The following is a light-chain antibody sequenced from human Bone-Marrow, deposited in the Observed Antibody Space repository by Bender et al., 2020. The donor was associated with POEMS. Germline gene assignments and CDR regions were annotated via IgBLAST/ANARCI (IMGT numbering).Light chain of an antibody. CDR3: SSYGGPNTLL. CDR2: EVT. CDR1: SSDIGRYNY. V-gene: IGLV2-8*01. J-gene: IGLJ2*01. Sequence: QSALTQPASVSGSPGQSITISCTGTSSDIGRYNYVSWYQQHPGKAPRLLIHEVTKRPSGAPDRFSGSKSGNTASLTVSGLRSEDEADYYCSSYGGPNTLLFGGGTKLTVL.